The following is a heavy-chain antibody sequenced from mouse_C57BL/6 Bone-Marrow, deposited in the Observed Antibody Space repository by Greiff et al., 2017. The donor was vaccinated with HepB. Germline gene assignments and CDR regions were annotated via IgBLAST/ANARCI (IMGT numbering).Heavy chain of an antibody. CDR3: TTGDYLYFYAMDY. CDR2: IDPENGDT. D-gene: IGHD2-13*01. Sequence: VQLQQSGAELVRPGASVKLSCTASGFNIKDDYMHWVKQRPEKGLEWIGWIDPENGDTEYASKFQGKAPITADTSSNTAYLQLSSLTSEDAAVYYCTTGDYLYFYAMDYWGQGNSVTVS. J-gene: IGHJ4*01. CDR1: GFNIKDDY. V-gene: IGHV14-4*01.